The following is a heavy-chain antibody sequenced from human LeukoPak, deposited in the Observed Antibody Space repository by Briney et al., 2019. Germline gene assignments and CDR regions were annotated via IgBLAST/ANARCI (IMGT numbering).Heavy chain of an antibody. J-gene: IGHJ4*02. Sequence: ASVKVSCKASGYTFTTFGISWVRQAPGQGLEWMGWISAYNGNTNYAQKFQGRVTMTTDTSTSTVHMELRSLRSDDTAVYYCARDVAARPRLFDYWGQGTLVTVSS. CDR1: GYTFTTFG. V-gene: IGHV1-18*01. CDR3: ARDVAARPRLFDY. CDR2: ISAYNGNT. D-gene: IGHD6-6*01.